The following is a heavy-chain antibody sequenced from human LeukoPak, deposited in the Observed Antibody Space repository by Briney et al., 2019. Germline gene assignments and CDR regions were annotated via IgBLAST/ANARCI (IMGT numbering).Heavy chain of an antibody. Sequence: QSGGSLRLSCAASGFTFSNYAMSWVRQAPGKGLEWVSAISGSGGSTYYADSVKGRFTISRDNSKNTLYLQMNSLRAEDTAVYYCAKAYYGSGSRLPFDYWGQGTLVTVSS. CDR2: ISGSGGST. CDR3: AKAYYGSGSRLPFDY. CDR1: GFTFSNYA. V-gene: IGHV3-23*01. D-gene: IGHD3-10*01. J-gene: IGHJ4*02.